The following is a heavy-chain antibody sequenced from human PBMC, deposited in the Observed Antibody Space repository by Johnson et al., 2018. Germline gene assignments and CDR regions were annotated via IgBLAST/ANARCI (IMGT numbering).Heavy chain of an antibody. V-gene: IGHV3-9*01. CDR2: IRWNSGVQ. Sequence: VQLVESGGGLVQPGRSLRLSCIASRFTFDDYAMLWVRQGPGKGLEWVPGIRWNSGVQAYADSVNGRFTISRDNAKNSLYLQMDSLTPEDTGLYYCAREKPTMIAFDLWGQGTMVTVSS. CDR3: AREKPTMIAFDL. D-gene: IGHD3-22*01. CDR1: RFTFDDYA. J-gene: IGHJ3*01.